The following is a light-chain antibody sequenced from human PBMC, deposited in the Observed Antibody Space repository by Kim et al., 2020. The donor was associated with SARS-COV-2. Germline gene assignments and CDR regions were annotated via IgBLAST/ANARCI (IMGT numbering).Light chain of an antibody. Sequence: APGKTARITGGGDNIGSKSVHWYPQQPGRAPVVVMSFDSDRPSGIPERISGSNSGDTATLTIRRVEVGDEADYYCQVWDRNRDQGVFGGGTQLTVL. CDR2: FDS. V-gene: IGLV3-21*04. CDR1: NIGSKS. J-gene: IGLJ3*02. CDR3: QVWDRNRDQGV.